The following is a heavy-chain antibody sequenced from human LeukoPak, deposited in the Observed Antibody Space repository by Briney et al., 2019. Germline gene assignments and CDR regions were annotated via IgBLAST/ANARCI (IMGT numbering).Heavy chain of an antibody. J-gene: IGHJ6*02. V-gene: IGHV3-23*01. D-gene: IGHD3-3*01. CDR1: GFTFSNYA. Sequence: PGRSLRLSCAASGFTFSNYAMSWVRQAPGKGLEWVSTISGSGGNTYYADLVKGRFTISRDNSKNTLYLQMNSLRAEDTAVYYCALMAIFGVAPNGMDVWGQGTTVTVSS. CDR3: ALMAIFGVAPNGMDV. CDR2: ISGSGGNT.